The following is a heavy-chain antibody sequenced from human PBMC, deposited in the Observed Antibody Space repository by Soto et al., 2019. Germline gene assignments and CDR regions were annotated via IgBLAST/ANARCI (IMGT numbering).Heavy chain of an antibody. D-gene: IGHD2-15*01. V-gene: IGHV3-23*01. CDR3: AKVAVVVVAATPVYFFDY. J-gene: IGHJ4*02. CDR2: ISGSGGST. CDR1: GFTFSSYA. Sequence: PGGSLRLSCAASGFTFSSYAMSWVRQAPGKGLEWVSAISGSGGSTYYADSVKGRFTISRDNSKNTLYLQMNSLRAEDTAVYYCAKVAVVVVAATPVYFFDYWGQGTLVTVSS.